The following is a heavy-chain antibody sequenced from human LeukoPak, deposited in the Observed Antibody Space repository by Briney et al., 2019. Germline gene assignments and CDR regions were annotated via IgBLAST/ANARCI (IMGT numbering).Heavy chain of an antibody. CDR3: ARYSGYDIWDAFDI. CDR1: GGSISSYY. D-gene: IGHD5-12*01. J-gene: IGHJ3*02. V-gene: IGHV4-4*07. Sequence: SETLSLTCTVSGGSISSYYWSWIRQPAGKGLDLIGRIYTSGSTNYNPSLKSRVTMSVDTSKNQFSLKLSSVTAADTAVYYCARYSGYDIWDAFDIWGQGTMVTVSS. CDR2: IYTSGST.